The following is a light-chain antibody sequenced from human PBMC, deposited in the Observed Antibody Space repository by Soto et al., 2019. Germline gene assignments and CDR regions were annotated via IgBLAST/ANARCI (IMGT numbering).Light chain of an antibody. J-gene: IGLJ2*01. V-gene: IGLV2-14*01. CDR1: SSDVGGYNY. CDR2: DVS. Sequence: QSALTQPASVSGSPGQSITISCTGTSSDVGGYNYVSWYQQYPGKAPKLMIYDVSNRPSGVSNRFSGSKSGNTASLTISGVQAEDEADYYCSSYRSGDSVVFGGGTKLTVL. CDR3: SSYRSGDSVV.